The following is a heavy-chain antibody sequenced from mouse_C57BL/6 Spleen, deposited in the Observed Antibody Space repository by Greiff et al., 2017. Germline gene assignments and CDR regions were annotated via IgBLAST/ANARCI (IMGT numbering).Heavy chain of an antibody. CDR1: GYTFTSYW. D-gene: IGHD1-1*01. CDR3: ATDYCGSSYVGY. CDR2: IHPNSGST. V-gene: IGHV1-64*01. Sequence: QVQLQQPGAELVKPGASVKLSCKASGYTFTSYWMHWVKQRPGQGLEWIGMIHPNSGSTNYNEKFKSKATLTVDKSSSTAYMQLSSLTAEDSAVYYCATDYCGSSYVGYWGQGTTLTVSS. J-gene: IGHJ2*01.